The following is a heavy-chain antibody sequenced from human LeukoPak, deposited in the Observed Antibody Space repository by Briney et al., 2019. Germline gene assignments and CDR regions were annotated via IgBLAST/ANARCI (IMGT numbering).Heavy chain of an antibody. CDR3: ATLYYYDSSGYLLY. CDR2: IYYSGST. J-gene: IGHJ4*02. CDR1: GGSISSSSYY. V-gene: IGHV4-39*01. D-gene: IGHD3-22*01. Sequence: SETLSLTCTVSGGSISSSSYYWGWIRQPPGTGLEWIGSIYYSGSTYYNPSLKSRVTISVDTSKNQFSLKLSSVTAADTAVYYCATLYYYDSSGYLLYWGQGTLVTVSS.